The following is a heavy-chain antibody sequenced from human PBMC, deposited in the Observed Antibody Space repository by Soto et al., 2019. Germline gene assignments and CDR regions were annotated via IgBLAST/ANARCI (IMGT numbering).Heavy chain of an antibody. V-gene: IGHV5-51*01. CDR3: ARHSYYDILTGYYRNYYYYGMDV. Sequence: LGESLKISCKGSGYSFTSYWIGWVRQMPGKGLEWMGIIYPGDSDTRYSPSFQGQVTISADKSISTAYLQWSSLKASDTAMYYCARHSYYDILTGYYRNYYYYGMDVWGQGTTVTVSS. CDR1: GYSFTSYW. J-gene: IGHJ6*02. D-gene: IGHD3-9*01. CDR2: IYPGDSDT.